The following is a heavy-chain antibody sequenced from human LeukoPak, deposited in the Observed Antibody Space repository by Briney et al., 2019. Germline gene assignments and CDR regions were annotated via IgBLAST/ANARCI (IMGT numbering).Heavy chain of an antibody. D-gene: IGHD2-15*01. Sequence: GGSLRFSCKTSGFSFGDYAVGWFRQAPGMGLEWLGFIRSKTYGGTSEYAASLKGRFTMSRDDSKSIAYLQMNSLKIEDTAVYYCGRAPRPVAWNWFDPWGQGTLVTVSS. CDR2: IRSKTYGGTS. V-gene: IGHV3-49*03. CDR3: GRAPRPVAWNWFDP. J-gene: IGHJ5*02. CDR1: GFSFGDYA.